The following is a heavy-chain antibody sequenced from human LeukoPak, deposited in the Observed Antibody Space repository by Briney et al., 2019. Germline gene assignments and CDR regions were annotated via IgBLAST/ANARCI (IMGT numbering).Heavy chain of an antibody. CDR1: GYTFTSYG. V-gene: IGHV1-18*01. Sequence: ASVKVPCKASGYTFTSYGISWVRQAPGQGLEWMGWISAYNGNTNYAQKLQGRVTMTRDTSTSTVYMELSSLRSEDTAVYYCARDRGIAAASDYWGQGTLVTVSS. CDR3: ARDRGIAAASDY. CDR2: ISAYNGNT. J-gene: IGHJ4*02. D-gene: IGHD6-13*01.